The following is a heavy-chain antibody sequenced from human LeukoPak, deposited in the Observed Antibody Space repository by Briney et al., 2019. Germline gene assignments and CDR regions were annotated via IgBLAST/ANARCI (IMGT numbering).Heavy chain of an antibody. CDR1: GGSISSGGYY. Sequence: SETLSLTCTVSGGSISSGGYYWSWIRQPPGKGLEWIGYIYHTGRTYYNPSLKSRVTISVDRSKNRFSLKLTSVTAADTAVYYCARGRGDFWGQGTMVTVSS. V-gene: IGHV4-30-2*01. CDR2: IYHTGRT. CDR3: ARGRGDF. J-gene: IGHJ3*01.